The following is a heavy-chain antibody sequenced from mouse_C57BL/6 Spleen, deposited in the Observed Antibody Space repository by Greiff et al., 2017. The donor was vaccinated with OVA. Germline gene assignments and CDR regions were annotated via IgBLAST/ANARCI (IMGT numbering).Heavy chain of an antibody. J-gene: IGHJ4*01. CDR2: IDPSDSYT. D-gene: IGHD1-1*01. Sequence: QVQLQQPGAELVKPGASVQLSCKASGYTFTSYWMQWVKQRPGQGLEWIGEIDPSDSYTNYNQKFKGKATLTVDTSSSTAYMQLSSLTSEDSAVYYCARRRITTVVAYYAMDYWGQGTPVTVSS. CDR3: ARRRITTVVAYYAMDY. V-gene: IGHV1-50*01. CDR1: GYTFTSYW.